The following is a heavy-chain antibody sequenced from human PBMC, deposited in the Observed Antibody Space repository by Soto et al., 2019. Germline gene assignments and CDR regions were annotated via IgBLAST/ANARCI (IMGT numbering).Heavy chain of an antibody. Sequence: QVQLVQSGAEVKKPGASVKVSCKASGYTFTDYYMHWVRQAPGQGLEWMGWINPNNGDTNYAEKFQGRVPVTRDTSISTAYMELNSLTSDDMAVYYCARSSRGLDVWGQGTTVTVSS. J-gene: IGHJ6*02. CDR1: GYTFTDYY. CDR2: INPNNGDT. V-gene: IGHV1-2*02. CDR3: ARSSRGLDV.